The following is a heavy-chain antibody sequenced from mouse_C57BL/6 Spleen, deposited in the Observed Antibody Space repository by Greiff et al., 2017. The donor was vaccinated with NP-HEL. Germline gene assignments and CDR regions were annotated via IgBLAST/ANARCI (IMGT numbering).Heavy chain of an antibody. J-gene: IGHJ1*03. CDR1: GYTFTSYW. CDR2: IHPNSGST. Sequence: VQLQQSGAELVKPGASVKLSCKASGYTFTSYWMHWVKQRPGQGLEWIGMIHPNSGSTNYNEKFKSKATLTVDKSSSTAYMQLSSLTSEDSAVYYCARNDGYPHWYFDVWGTGTTVTVSS. D-gene: IGHD2-3*01. CDR3: ARNDGYPHWYFDV. V-gene: IGHV1-64*01.